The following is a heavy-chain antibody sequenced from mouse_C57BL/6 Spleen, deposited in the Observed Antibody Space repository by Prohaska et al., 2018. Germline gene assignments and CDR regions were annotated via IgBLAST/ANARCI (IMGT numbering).Heavy chain of an antibody. CDR2: IDPSDSYT. CDR3: ARPITTVHAYAMDY. V-gene: IGHV1-59*01. Sequence: QFQLQQPESELVRPGTSVTLSCKASGYTFTSYWLHWVKQSPVQDLEWIGVIDPSDSYTNYNPKFRGKATLTVDTSSSTAYMQLSSLTSEDSAVYYCARPITTVHAYAMDYWGQGTSVTVSS. CDR1: GYTFTSYW. D-gene: IGHD1-1*01. J-gene: IGHJ4*01.